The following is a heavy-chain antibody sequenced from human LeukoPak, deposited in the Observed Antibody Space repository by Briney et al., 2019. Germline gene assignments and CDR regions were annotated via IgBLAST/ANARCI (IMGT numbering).Heavy chain of an antibody. Sequence: GESLQISCQGSGYSFTSYWISWVRQMPGKGLEWMGRIDPSDSYTNYSPSFQGHVTISADKSISTAYLQWSSLKASDTAMYYCARPFGDPLSYYCYGMDVWGQGTTVTVSS. CDR1: GYSFTSYW. V-gene: IGHV5-10-1*01. CDR3: ARPFGDPLSYYCYGMDV. D-gene: IGHD3-10*01. J-gene: IGHJ6*02. CDR2: IDPSDSYT.